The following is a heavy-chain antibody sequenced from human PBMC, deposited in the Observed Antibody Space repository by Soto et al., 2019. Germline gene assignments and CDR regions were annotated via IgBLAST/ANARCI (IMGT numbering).Heavy chain of an antibody. CDR1: GFSLSTSGVG. CDR3: ALSSGWYVGLDY. Sequence: QITLKESGPTLVKPTQTLTLTCTFSGFSLSTSGVGVGWIRQPPGKALEWLVLIYWDDDKRYSPSLKSRLTITKDTSKNQVVLTMTNMDPVDTATYYCALSSGWYVGLDYWGQGTLVTVSS. V-gene: IGHV2-5*02. J-gene: IGHJ4*02. CDR2: IYWDDDK. D-gene: IGHD6-19*01.